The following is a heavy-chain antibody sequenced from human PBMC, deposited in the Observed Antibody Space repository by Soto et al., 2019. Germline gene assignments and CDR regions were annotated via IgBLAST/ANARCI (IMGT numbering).Heavy chain of an antibody. CDR2: IYYSGST. CDR1: GGSISSYY. J-gene: IGHJ6*03. Sequence: SETLSLTCTVSGGSISSYYWSWIRQPPGKGLEWIGYIYYSGSTNYNPSLKSRVTISVDTSKNQFSLKLSSVTAADTAVYYCARERGSPTGDDFWSGYYSYYMDVWGKGTTVTVSS. CDR3: ARERGSPTGDDFWSGYYSYYMDV. D-gene: IGHD3-3*01. V-gene: IGHV4-59*01.